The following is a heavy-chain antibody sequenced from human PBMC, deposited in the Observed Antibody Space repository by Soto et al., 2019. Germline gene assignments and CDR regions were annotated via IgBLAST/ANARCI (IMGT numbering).Heavy chain of an antibody. D-gene: IGHD6-25*01. J-gene: IGHJ5*02. Sequence: SETLSLTCAVYGGSFSGYYWSWIRQPPGKGLEWIGEINHSGSTNYNPSLKSRVTISVDTSKNQFSLKLSSVTAADTAVYYCARHLGSGWFDPWGQGTLVTVSS. CDR1: GGSFSGYY. V-gene: IGHV4-34*01. CDR2: INHSGST. CDR3: ARHLGSGWFDP.